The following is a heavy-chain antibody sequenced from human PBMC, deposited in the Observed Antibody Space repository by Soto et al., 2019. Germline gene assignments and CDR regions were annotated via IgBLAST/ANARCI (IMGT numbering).Heavy chain of an antibody. J-gene: IGHJ4*02. Sequence: EVQLVESGGGLVQPGGSLRLSCAASGFTFSSYSMNWVRQAPGKGLEWVSYISSSSSTIYYADSVKGRFTISRDNAKNSLYLQMNSLRAGETAVCYCAREGRGSWYSCDYWGQGTLVTVSS. CDR1: GFTFSSYS. CDR2: ISSSSSTI. CDR3: AREGRGSWYSCDY. V-gene: IGHV3-48*01. D-gene: IGHD6-13*01.